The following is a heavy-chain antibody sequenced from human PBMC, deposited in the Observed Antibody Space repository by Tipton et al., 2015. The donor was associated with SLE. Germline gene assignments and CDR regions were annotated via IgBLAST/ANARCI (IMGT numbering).Heavy chain of an antibody. CDR1: GYSISSDYY. V-gene: IGHV4-38-2*02. D-gene: IGHD3-22*01. Sequence: TLSLTCTVSGYSISSDYYWGWIRRPPGKGLEWIGSVYHSGSTYYNPSLKSRVTISVDTSKNQFSLKLNSVTAADTAVYFCARFRGAHSSDTSPSLADSWGPGIRVTVS. J-gene: IGHJ5*01. CDR2: VYHSGST. CDR3: ARFRGAHSSDTSPSLADS.